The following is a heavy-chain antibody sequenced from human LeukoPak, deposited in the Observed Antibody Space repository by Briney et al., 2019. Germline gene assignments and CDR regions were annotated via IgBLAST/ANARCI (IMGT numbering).Heavy chain of an antibody. D-gene: IGHD2-21*01. CDR1: GGSISSGSYY. J-gene: IGHJ3*02. CDR2: IYTSGST. Sequence: SETLSLTCTVSGGSISSGSYYWSWIRQPAGKGLEWIGRIYTSGSTKYNPSLKSRVTISVDTSKNQFSLKLSSVTAADTAVYYCARGGLAYTQLDAFDMWGQGTMVTVSS. CDR3: ARGGLAYTQLDAFDM. V-gene: IGHV4-61*02.